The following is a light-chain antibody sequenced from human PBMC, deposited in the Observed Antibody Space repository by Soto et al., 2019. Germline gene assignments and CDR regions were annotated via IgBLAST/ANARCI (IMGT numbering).Light chain of an antibody. CDR2: RDD. CDR3: AAWDDSLRAPV. J-gene: IGLJ2*01. V-gene: IGLV1-47*01. CDR1: SSNIGSNY. Sequence: QSVLTQPPSASATPGQRITISCFGSSSNIGSNYGYRYQQLPGTATKLLISRDDERPSGVPDRFSGSKSGTSASLAISGVRSEDEADYFCAAWDDSLRAPVFGGGTKVTVL.